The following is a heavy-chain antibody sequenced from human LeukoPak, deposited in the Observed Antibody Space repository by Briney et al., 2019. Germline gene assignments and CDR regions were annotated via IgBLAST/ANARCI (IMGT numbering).Heavy chain of an antibody. CDR3: ARAGEYSYGNYYYMDV. CDR2: IIPIFGTA. Sequence: SVKVSCKTSGGTFSSYAISWVRQAPGQGLEWMGGIIPIFGTANYAQKFQGRVTITADESTSTAYMELSSLRPEDTAVYYCARAGEYSYGNYYYMDVWGKGTTVTISS. V-gene: IGHV1-69*13. CDR1: GGTFSSYA. D-gene: IGHD5-18*01. J-gene: IGHJ6*03.